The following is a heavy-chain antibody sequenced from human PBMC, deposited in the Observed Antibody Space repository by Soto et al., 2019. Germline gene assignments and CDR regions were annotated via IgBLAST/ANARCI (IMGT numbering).Heavy chain of an antibody. CDR1: VFTFKNYA. Sequence: GGSLRPSSAASVFTFKNYAMHGVRQAPCKGLAWVAVISYDGSIEYYADSVKGRFTRSGDDCKNTMFLQMGSLRVEDTAVYYCARGLRDFDWRLPFGYWGQGTLVTVSS. V-gene: IGHV3-30-3*01. J-gene: IGHJ4*02. D-gene: IGHD3-9*01. CDR2: ISYDGSIE. CDR3: ARGLRDFDWRLPFGY.